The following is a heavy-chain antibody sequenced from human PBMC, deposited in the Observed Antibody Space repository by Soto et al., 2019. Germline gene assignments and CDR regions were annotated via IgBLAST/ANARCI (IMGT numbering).Heavy chain of an antibody. J-gene: IGHJ2*01. CDR3: AETRGSGYQIWYFDL. CDR2: IIPIFGTA. D-gene: IGHD3-22*01. V-gene: IGHV1-69*12. CDR1: GGTFSSYA. Sequence: QVQLVQSGAEVKKPGSSVKVSCKASGGTFSSYAISWVRQAPGQGLEWMGGIIPIFGTANYAQKFQGRVTITEDESTSTAYMELSSLRSEDTAVYYCAETRGSGYQIWYFDLWGRGTLVTVSS.